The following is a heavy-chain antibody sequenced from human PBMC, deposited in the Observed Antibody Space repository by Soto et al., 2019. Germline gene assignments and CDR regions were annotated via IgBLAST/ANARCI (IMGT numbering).Heavy chain of an antibody. CDR3: ARATFYYDSSGPSTSLFFDY. V-gene: IGHV1-46*01. CDR1: GYTFTNYY. J-gene: IGHJ4*02. CDR2: INPSGGST. Sequence: ASVKVSCKASGYTFTNYYMHWVRQAPGQGLEWMGTINPSGGSTNSAQKFQGRVTMSRDTSTSTVYMELTSLTPEDMAIYYCARATFYYDSSGPSTSLFFDYWGQGTLVTVSS. D-gene: IGHD3-22*01.